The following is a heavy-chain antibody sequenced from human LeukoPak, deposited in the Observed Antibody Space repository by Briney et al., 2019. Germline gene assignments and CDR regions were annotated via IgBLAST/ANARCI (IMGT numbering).Heavy chain of an antibody. CDR2: INAGNGNT. J-gene: IGHJ6*02. Sequence: ASVKVSCKASGYTFTSYAMHWVRQAPGQRLEWMGWINAGNGNTKYSQKFQGRVTITADESTSTAYMELSSLRSEDTAVYYCARDLVTTNLYGMDVWGQGTTVTVSS. CDR3: ARDLVTTNLYGMDV. CDR1: GYTFTSYA. D-gene: IGHD4-11*01. V-gene: IGHV1-3*01.